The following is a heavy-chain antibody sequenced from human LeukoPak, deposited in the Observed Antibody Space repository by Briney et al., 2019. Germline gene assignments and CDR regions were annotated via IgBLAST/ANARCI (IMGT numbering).Heavy chain of an antibody. J-gene: IGHJ4*02. V-gene: IGHV1-46*01. Sequence: GASVNVSCKGSGYTFSDYYVHWVRQAPGQGLEWMGIVDPSGGSTTYAQKFRDRVTMTRDTSTNTVYMELSSLRSEDTAVYYCARDWGIQQWPPSYFDHWGQGTLVTVSS. D-gene: IGHD5-18*01. CDR1: GYTFSDYY. CDR2: VDPSGGST. CDR3: ARDWGIQQWPPSYFDH.